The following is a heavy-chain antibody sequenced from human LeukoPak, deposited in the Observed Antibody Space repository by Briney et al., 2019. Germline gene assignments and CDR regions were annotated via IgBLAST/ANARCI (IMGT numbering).Heavy chain of an antibody. D-gene: IGHD3-10*01. CDR2: ISGSGGST. V-gene: IGHV3-23*01. CDR3: AKVYYGSGSAYYFDY. CDR1: GFTFSSYA. Sequence: GGSLRLSCAASGFTFSSYAMSWVRQAPGKGLEWVSAISGSGGSTYYADSVKGWFTISRDNSKNTLYLQMNSLRAEDTAVYYCAKVYYGSGSAYYFDYWGQGTPVTVSS. J-gene: IGHJ4*02.